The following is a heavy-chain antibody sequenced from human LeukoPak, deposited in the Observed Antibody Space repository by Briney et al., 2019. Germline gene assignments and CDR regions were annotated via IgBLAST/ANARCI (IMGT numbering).Heavy chain of an antibody. Sequence: PGGSLRLSCAASGFTFSSYAMHWVRQAPGKGLEWVAVISYDGSNKYYADSVKGRFTISRDNSKNTLYLQMNSLRAEDTAVYYCAREGDYRSFDYWGQGTLVTVSS. CDR3: AREGDYRSFDY. D-gene: IGHD4-11*01. CDR1: GFTFSSYA. CDR2: ISYDGSNK. V-gene: IGHV3-30-3*01. J-gene: IGHJ4*02.